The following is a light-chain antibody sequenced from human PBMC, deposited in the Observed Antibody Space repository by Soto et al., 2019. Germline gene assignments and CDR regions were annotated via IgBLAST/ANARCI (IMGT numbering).Light chain of an antibody. CDR2: EVS. V-gene: IGLV2-14*01. J-gene: IGLJ3*02. CDR1: SSDVGSYNY. CDR3: SSYTSISTRV. Sequence: QSAPTQPASVSGSPGQSITISCTGTSSDVGSYNYVSWYQQHPGKAPKLMIYEVSNRPSGVSNRFSGSKSGNTASLTISGLQAEDEANYYGSSYTSISTRVFGGGTQLTV.